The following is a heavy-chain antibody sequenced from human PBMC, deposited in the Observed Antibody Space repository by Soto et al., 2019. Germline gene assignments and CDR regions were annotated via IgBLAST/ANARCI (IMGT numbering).Heavy chain of an antibody. CDR2: ISGSGGST. J-gene: IGHJ4*02. CDR1: GFTFSSYA. CDR3: AKNYYFDC. V-gene: IGHV3-23*01. Sequence: EVQLLESGGGLVQSGGSLRLSCASSGFTFSSYAMSWVRHAPGKGLEWVSTISGSGGSTYSADSVKGRFTISRDNSKNTLYLQMNSLRAEDTAVYYCAKNYYFDCWGQGPLVTVSS.